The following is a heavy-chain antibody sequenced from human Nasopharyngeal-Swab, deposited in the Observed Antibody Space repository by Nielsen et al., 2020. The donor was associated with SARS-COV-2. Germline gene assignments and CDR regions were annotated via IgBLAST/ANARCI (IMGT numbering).Heavy chain of an antibody. CDR3: ARDPFSGY. V-gene: IGHV3-21*01. Sequence: GESLKISCAASGFTFSSYGMHWVRQAPGKGLEWVSSISSSSSYIYYADSVKGRFTISRDNAKNSLYLQMNSLRAEDTAVYYCARDPFSGYWGQGTLVTVSS. CDR1: GFTFSSYG. D-gene: IGHD3-10*01. J-gene: IGHJ4*02. CDR2: ISSSSSYI.